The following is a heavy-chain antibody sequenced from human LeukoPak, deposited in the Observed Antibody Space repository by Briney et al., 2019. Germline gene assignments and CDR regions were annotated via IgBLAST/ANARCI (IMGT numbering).Heavy chain of an antibody. Sequence: ASVKVSCKASGYTFTSYGISWVRQAPGQGLEWMGWISAYNGNTDYAQKFQGRVTMTTDTSTNTAYMDLRSLRSDDPAVYDCAXXYYDSSVTYFDYWGQGTLVTVSS. D-gene: IGHD3-22*01. CDR1: GYTFTSYG. V-gene: IGHV1-18*01. CDR2: ISAYNGNT. CDR3: AXXYYDSSVTYFDY. J-gene: IGHJ4*02.